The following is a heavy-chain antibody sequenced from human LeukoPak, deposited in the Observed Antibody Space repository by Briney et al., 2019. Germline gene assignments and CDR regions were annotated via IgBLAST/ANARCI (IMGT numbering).Heavy chain of an antibody. J-gene: IGHJ5*02. CDR1: GGSVGSSNYF. D-gene: IGHD6-13*01. CDR2: IYYSGST. CDR3: ARGYSSNWYSGFDP. Sequence: SETLSLTCTVSGGSVGSSNYFWSWIRQPPGKGLEWIGHIYYSGSTNYNPSLKSRVTISVDTSKNQFSLKLSSVTAADTAVYYCARGYSSNWYSGFDPWGQGTLVTVSS. V-gene: IGHV4-61*01.